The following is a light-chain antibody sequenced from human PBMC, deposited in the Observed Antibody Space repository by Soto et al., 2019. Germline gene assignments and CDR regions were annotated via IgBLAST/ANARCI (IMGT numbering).Light chain of an antibody. Sequence: DIQMTQSPTSLSASVGDRVTITCRASQDIRNFVAWYQQKPGKAPKLLIYAASTLQSGVPSRFSGSGSGTYFTLNINSLQPEDVATYSCQKYSSVPVFGPGTKVEIK. CDR1: QDIRNF. CDR2: AAS. J-gene: IGKJ3*01. CDR3: QKYSSVPV. V-gene: IGKV1-27*01.